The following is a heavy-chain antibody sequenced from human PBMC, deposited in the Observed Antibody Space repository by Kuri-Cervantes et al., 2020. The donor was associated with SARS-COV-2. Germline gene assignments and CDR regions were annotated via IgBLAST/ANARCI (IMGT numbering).Heavy chain of an antibody. J-gene: IGHJ5*02. CDR2: TSSSSSYI. Sequence: GESLKISCAASGFTFSSYSMNWVRQAPGKGPEWVSSTSSSSSYIYYADSVKGRFTISRDNAKNSLYLQMNSLRAEDTAVYYCARAGYSSGWYPPNWFDPWGQGTLVTVSS. V-gene: IGHV3-21*01. CDR1: GFTFSSYS. CDR3: ARAGYSSGWYPPNWFDP. D-gene: IGHD6-19*01.